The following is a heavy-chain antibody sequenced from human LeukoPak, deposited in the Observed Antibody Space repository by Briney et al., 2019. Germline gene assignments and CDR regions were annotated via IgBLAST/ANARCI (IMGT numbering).Heavy chain of an antibody. CDR2: INTNTGNP. D-gene: IGHD1-26*01. V-gene: IGHV7-4-1*02. CDR3: ARDPHQIVGATTFFDY. CDR1: GGTFSSYA. J-gene: IGHJ4*02. Sequence: ASVKVSCKASGGTFSSYAISWVRQAPGQGLEWMGWINTNTGNPTYAQGFTGRFVFSLDTSVSTAYLQFSSLKAEDTAVYYCARDPHQIVGATTFFDYWGQGTLVTVSS.